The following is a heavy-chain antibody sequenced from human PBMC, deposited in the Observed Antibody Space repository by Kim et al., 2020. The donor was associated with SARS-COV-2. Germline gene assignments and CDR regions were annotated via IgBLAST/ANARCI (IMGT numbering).Heavy chain of an antibody. Sequence: RTNYNPSLRSRVTISVDTSKNQFSLKLSSVAAADTAVYYCAREKLSRFDYWGQGTLVTVSS. CDR2: RT. CDR3: AREKLSRFDY. D-gene: IGHD2-15*01. J-gene: IGHJ4*02. V-gene: IGHV4-59*01.